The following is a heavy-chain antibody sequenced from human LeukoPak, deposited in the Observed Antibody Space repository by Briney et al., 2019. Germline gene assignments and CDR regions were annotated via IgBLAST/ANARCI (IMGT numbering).Heavy chain of an antibody. V-gene: IGHV4-59*01. D-gene: IGHD4-17*01. CDR2: ISYIGST. CDR1: GGSISSYY. Sequence: PSETLSLTCTVSGGSISSYYWSWIRQPAGKGLEWIGYISYIGSTNYNPSLKSRVTISVDTSKNQFSLKLSSVTAADTAVYYCARDPTTVTKGLDIWGQGTMVTVSS. J-gene: IGHJ3*02. CDR3: ARDPTTVTKGLDI.